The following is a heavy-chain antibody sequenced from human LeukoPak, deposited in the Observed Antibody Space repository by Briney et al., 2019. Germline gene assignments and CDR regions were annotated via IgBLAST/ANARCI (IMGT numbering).Heavy chain of an antibody. Sequence: PGGSLRLSCAASGFTFSNAWMNWVRQAPGKRLEWVSSISSSSSYIYYADSVKGRFTISRDNAKNSLYLQMNSLRAEDTAVYYCARDREYYDSSKGVYFQHWGQGTLVTVSS. CDR3: ARDREYYDSSKGVYFQH. D-gene: IGHD3-22*01. CDR1: GFTFSNAW. J-gene: IGHJ1*01. V-gene: IGHV3-21*01. CDR2: ISSSSSYI.